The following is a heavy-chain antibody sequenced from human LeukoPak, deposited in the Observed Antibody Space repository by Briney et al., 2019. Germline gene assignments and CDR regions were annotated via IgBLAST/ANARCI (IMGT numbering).Heavy chain of an antibody. Sequence: GGSLRLSCEASGFTFGSYAMYWVRQAPGKGLEWVAGIFGSGGSPHYADSVKGRFTISRDNSKNTLYLQMNSLRAEDTAVYYCAKDSRTYCSGGSCYHDYWGQGTLVTVSS. CDR2: IFGSGGSP. CDR1: GFTFGSYA. D-gene: IGHD2-15*01. J-gene: IGHJ4*02. V-gene: IGHV3-23*01. CDR3: AKDSRTYCSGGSCYHDY.